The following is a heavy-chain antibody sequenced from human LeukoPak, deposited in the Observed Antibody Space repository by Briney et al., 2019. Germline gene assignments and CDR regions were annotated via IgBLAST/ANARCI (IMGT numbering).Heavy chain of an antibody. CDR2: ISANNGNT. CDR1: GYTFTSYG. J-gene: IGHJ4*02. V-gene: IGHV1-18*01. D-gene: IGHD6-13*01. Sequence: GASVKVSCKASGYTFTSYGISWLRQAPGQGLEWMGWISANNGNTNYAQNLQGRVTMTTDTSTSTAYMELRSLRSDDTAVYYCARASRWDPFHYWGQGTLVTVSS. CDR3: ARASRWDPFHY.